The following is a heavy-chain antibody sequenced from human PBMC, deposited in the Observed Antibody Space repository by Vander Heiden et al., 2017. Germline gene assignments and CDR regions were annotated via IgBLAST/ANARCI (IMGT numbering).Heavy chain of an antibody. J-gene: IGHJ4*02. CDR3: ARDLSGYDYFDY. V-gene: IGHV3-21*01. D-gene: IGHD5-12*01. Sequence: EVQLVESGGGLVKPGGSLRRSCAASGFTFSSYSMNWVRQAPGKGLEWVSSISSSSSYIYYADSVKGRFTISRDNAKNSLYLQMNSLRAEDTAVYYCARDLSGYDYFDYWGQGTLVTVSS. CDR1: GFTFSSYS. CDR2: ISSSSSYI.